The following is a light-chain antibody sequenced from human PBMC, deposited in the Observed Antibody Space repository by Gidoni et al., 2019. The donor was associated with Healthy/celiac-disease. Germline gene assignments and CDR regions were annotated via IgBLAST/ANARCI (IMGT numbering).Light chain of an antibody. CDR1: QSVRVY. CDR2: DSS. Sequence: EIVLTQFPATLSLSPGERATLSCRASQSVRVYLAWYQQNPGQAPRLLIYDSSNRATGIPARFSASGSGTDFTLTISSLDPEDFSVYYCQQRSNCPRNTFGQGTKLEIK. V-gene: IGKV3-11*01. CDR3: QQRSNCPRNT. J-gene: IGKJ2*01.